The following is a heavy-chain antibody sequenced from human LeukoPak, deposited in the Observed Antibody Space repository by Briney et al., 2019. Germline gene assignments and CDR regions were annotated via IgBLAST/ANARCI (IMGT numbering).Heavy chain of an antibody. Sequence: ASVKVSCKTSGGTFNNSAISWVRQAPGQGLEWRGGIMPLLGTAGYAQKFQGRVTITKDESTRTVYLELTSLTSDDTAVYYCARDVHGDYGSGWFDPWGQGTLVSVSS. CDR2: IMPLLGTA. V-gene: IGHV1-69*05. D-gene: IGHD4-17*01. CDR3: ARDVHGDYGSGWFDP. J-gene: IGHJ5*02. CDR1: GGTFNNSA.